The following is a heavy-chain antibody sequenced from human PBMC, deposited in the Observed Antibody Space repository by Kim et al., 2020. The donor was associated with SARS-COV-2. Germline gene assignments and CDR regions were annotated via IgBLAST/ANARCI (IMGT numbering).Heavy chain of an antibody. D-gene: IGHD2-2*01. CDR3: ARAPGREYQLLRAPGYYYMDV. Sequence: SVKVSCKASGGTFSSYAISWVRQAPGQGLEWMGRIIPILGIANYAQKFQGRVTITADKSTSTAYMELSSLRSEDTAVYYCARAPGREYQLLRAPGYYYMDVWGKGTTVTVAS. V-gene: IGHV1-69*04. CDR1: GGTFSSYA. J-gene: IGHJ6*03. CDR2: IIPILGIA.